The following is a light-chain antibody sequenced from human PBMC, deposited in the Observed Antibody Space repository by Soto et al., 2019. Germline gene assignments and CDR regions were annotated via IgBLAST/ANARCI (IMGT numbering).Light chain of an antibody. V-gene: IGKV3-15*01. CDR3: QQYNKWPWT. Sequence: EIVMTQSPATLSMSPGERVTLSCRASQSVSSSLAWNQQKPGQAPRLLIYGASTRATGVPDRFGGSGSGTEFTLTISSLQSEDFAVYYCQQYNKWPWTFGQGTKVEIK. CDR1: QSVSSS. J-gene: IGKJ1*01. CDR2: GAS.